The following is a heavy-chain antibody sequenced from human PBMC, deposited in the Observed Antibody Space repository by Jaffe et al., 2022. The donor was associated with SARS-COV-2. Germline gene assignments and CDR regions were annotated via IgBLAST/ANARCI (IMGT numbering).Heavy chain of an antibody. CDR3: SRARAHSGYYFYYWFDP. Sequence: EVQLVESGGGLVKPGRSLRLSCTVSGFTFGDYAMSWFRQAPGKGLEWVGFIGSKAFGGTTKNAASVKGRFTVSRDDSKSIAYLQMNTLKAEDTAVYYCSRARAHSGYYFYYWFDPWGQGTLVTVSS. CDR2: IGSKAFGGTT. D-gene: IGHD3-22*01. CDR1: GFTFGDYA. V-gene: IGHV3-49*05. J-gene: IGHJ5*02.